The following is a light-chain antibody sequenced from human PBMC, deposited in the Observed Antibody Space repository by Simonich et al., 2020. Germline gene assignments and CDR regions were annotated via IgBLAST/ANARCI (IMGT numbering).Light chain of an antibody. Sequence: EIVLTQSPATLSLSPGERATLSCRASQGVSSYLAWYQQKPGQAPRLLIYDASNRATGIPARFSGSGSGTDFTLTISSREPEDFAVYYCQQRSNWTWTFGQGTKVEIK. J-gene: IGKJ1*01. CDR1: QGVSSY. V-gene: IGKV3-11*01. CDR2: DAS. CDR3: QQRSNWTWT.